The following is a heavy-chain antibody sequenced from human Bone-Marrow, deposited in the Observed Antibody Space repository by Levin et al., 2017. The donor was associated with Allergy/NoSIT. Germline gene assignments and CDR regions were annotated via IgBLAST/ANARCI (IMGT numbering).Heavy chain of an antibody. J-gene: IGHJ5*02. D-gene: IGHD6-13*01. Sequence: HPGGSLRLSCAASGFTFRSFWMHWVRQVPGKGLVWVSHINTDGSSTNYADSVKGRFTISRDNAKNTLYLQMNSLRAEDTAVYYCARARRDSSTKNNWFDPWGQGTLVTVSS. V-gene: IGHV3-74*01. CDR2: INTDGSST. CDR1: GFTFRSFW. CDR3: ARARRDSSTKNNWFDP.